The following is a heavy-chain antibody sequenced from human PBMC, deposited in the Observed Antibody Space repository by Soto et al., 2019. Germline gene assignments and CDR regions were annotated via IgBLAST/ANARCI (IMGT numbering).Heavy chain of an antibody. V-gene: IGHV1-2*06. Sequence: ASVKVSCKTSGYTFTSYVHWVRQAPGQCLEWMGRIGPSSGGAHYAPKFEARVTLTRDTSISTAYMELSSLLSDDTALYYFAGGPRLQLCFPNVYWGQTTLVTVSS. CDR1: GYTFTSY. J-gene: IGHJ4*02. CDR3: AGGPRLQLCFPNVY. D-gene: IGHD5-18*01. CDR2: IGPSSGGA.